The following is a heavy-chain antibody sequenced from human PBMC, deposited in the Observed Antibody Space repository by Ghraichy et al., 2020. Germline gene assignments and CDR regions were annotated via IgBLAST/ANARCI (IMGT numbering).Heavy chain of an antibody. CDR3: AKEKGPQGTENYWGEY. D-gene: IGHD7-27*01. Sequence: GGSLRLSCAASGFTFSNYGMHWVRQAPGKGLEWVAFIRFDGSDKYYADSVRGRFTISRDDSKNTLYLQMNSLRAEDTAVYYCAKEKGPQGTENYWGEYWGQRTLVTVSS. CDR1: GFTFSNYG. J-gene: IGHJ4*02. CDR2: IRFDGSDK. V-gene: IGHV3-30*02.